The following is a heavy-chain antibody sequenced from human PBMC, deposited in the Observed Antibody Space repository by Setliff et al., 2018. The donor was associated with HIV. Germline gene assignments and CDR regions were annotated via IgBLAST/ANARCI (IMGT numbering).Heavy chain of an antibody. CDR1: GYSISSGYY. Sequence: SETLSLTFAVSGYSISSGYYWGWIRQPPGKGLEWIGSIYHSGSTYYNPSLKSRVTISVDTSKNQFSLKLSSVTAADTAVYYCARSGCSGGSCYSFDPWGQGTLVTVSS. CDR2: IYHSGST. J-gene: IGHJ5*02. V-gene: IGHV4-38-2*01. CDR3: ARSGCSGGSCYSFDP. D-gene: IGHD2-15*01.